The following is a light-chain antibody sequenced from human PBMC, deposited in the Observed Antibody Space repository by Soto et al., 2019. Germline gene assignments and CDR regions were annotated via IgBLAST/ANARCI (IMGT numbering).Light chain of an antibody. Sequence: QSVLTQPASVSGSPGQSIAISCTGTSSEVGAHNFVSWYQQYPGKAPKLIIYDVSNRPSGVSNRFSGSKSGNTASLTISGLQAEDEADYYCSSYTASRTYVFGTGTKVTVL. CDR1: SSEVGAHNF. CDR2: DVS. J-gene: IGLJ1*01. V-gene: IGLV2-14*01. CDR3: SSYTASRTYV.